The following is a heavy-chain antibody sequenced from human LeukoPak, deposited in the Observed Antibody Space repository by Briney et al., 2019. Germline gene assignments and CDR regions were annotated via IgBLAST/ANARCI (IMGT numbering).Heavy chain of an antibody. J-gene: IGHJ4*02. CDR2: INGDGTIT. V-gene: IGHV3-74*01. CDR3: ARRGPETVSTIDY. Sequence: GGSLRLSCAASGFTFSSYWMHWVRQAPGKGLHWVSRINGDGTITAYADSVKGRFTISRDNAKNTLYLQMNSLRVEDTAVYYCARRGPETVSTIDYWGQGTQVTVSS. CDR1: GFTFSSYW. D-gene: IGHD5/OR15-5a*01.